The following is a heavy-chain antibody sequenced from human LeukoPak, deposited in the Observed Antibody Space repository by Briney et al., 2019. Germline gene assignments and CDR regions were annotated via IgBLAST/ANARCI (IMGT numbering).Heavy chain of an antibody. Sequence: ASVKVSCEASGYIFSVYALIWVRQAPGQGLELMGWINTNTGNPTYAQGFTGRFVFSLDTSVSTAYLQISSLKAEDTAVYYCARDYTIAVGTTTYLQHWGQGTLVTVSS. J-gene: IGHJ1*01. CDR2: INTNTGNP. D-gene: IGHD1-14*01. CDR3: ARDYTIAVGTTTYLQH. CDR1: GYIFSVYA. V-gene: IGHV7-4-1*02.